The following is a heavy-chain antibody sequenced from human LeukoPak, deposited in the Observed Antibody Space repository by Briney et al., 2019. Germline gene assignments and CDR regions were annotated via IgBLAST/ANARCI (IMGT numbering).Heavy chain of an antibody. CDR2: LHSRGSPNNNGGST. D-gene: IGHD2-21*01. CDR1: GGSMNTYF. J-gene: IGHJ4*02. CDR3: ARMDCSNVSCYLYY. V-gene: IGHV4-4*08. Sequence: SETLSLSCTVSGGSMNTYFWSWIRQPPGKGLEWIGYLHSRGSPNNNGGSTNYNPSLKSRVTISVDTYKNQFSLKLSSVTAADTAVYYCARMDCSNVSCYLYYWGQGALVTVSS.